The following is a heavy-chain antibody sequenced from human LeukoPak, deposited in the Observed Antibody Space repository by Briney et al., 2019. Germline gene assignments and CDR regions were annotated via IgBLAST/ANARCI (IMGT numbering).Heavy chain of an antibody. CDR1: GFTFRKYD. D-gene: IGHD4-17*01. CDR3: ARGLTTVTSNDAFDI. V-gene: IGHV3-21*04. J-gene: IGHJ3*02. CDR2: ISSSSSYI. Sequence: GGSLRLSCAVSGFTFRKYDMNWVRQAPGKGLEWVSSISSSSSYIYYADSVKGRFTISRDNAKNSLYLQMNSLRAEDTAVYYCARGLTTVTSNDAFDIWGQGTMVTVSS.